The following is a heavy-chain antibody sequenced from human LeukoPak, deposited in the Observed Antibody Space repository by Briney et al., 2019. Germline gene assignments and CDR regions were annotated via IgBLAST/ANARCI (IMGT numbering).Heavy chain of an antibody. J-gene: IGHJ4*02. CDR3: ARGLYSSGWYEGSFDY. CDR1: GFTFSSYW. CDR2: IKQDGSEK. V-gene: IGHV3-7*01. D-gene: IGHD6-19*01. Sequence: GGSLILSCAAAGFTFSSYWMSCVRQAPAKGLQGVANIKQDGSEKYYVDSVKGRFTISRDNAKNSLYLQMNSLRAEDTAVYYCARGLYSSGWYEGSFDYWGQGTLVTVSS.